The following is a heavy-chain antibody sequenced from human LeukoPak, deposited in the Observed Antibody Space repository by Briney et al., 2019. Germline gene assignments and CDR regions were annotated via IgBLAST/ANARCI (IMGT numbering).Heavy chain of an antibody. J-gene: IGHJ5*02. V-gene: IGHV3-15*01. CDR2: IKSKTDGGTT. CDR3: ARETTGDRKFDP. CDR1: GFTFSNAW. Sequence: SGGSLRLSCAASGFTFSNAWMSWVRQAPGKGLEWVGRIKSKTDGGTTDYAAPVKGRFTISRDNSKNTLYLQMNSLQTEDTALYYCARETTGDRKFDPWGQGTLVTVSS. D-gene: IGHD7-27*01.